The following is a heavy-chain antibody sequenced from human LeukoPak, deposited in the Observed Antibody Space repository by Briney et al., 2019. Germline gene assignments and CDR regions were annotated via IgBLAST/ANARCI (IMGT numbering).Heavy chain of an antibody. Sequence: GGSLTLSCAASGFTFSSYSMSWVRQAPGKGLEWVSSINSSSSYIYYADSVKGRFTISRDNAKNSLYLQMNSLRAEDTAVYYCARDYERRRVFGDYVPGMDVWGQGTTVTVSS. J-gene: IGHJ6*02. CDR3: ARDYERRRVFGDYVPGMDV. V-gene: IGHV3-21*01. CDR1: GFTFSSYS. D-gene: IGHD4-17*01. CDR2: INSSSSYI.